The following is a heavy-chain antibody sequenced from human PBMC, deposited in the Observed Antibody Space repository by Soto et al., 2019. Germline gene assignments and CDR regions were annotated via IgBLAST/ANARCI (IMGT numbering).Heavy chain of an antibody. Sequence: EVQLLESGGTLVQPGGSLRLSCAASGFTFSTYAMSWARQSPGKGLEWVSAISGHGISTYYADSVKGRFTISRDNSKNTLFLQMNSLRADDTAIYYCSSRITTFKWGQGTLVTGSS. J-gene: IGHJ4*02. CDR2: ISGHGIST. D-gene: IGHD1-1*01. V-gene: IGHV3-23*01. CDR3: SSRITTFK. CDR1: GFTFSTYA.